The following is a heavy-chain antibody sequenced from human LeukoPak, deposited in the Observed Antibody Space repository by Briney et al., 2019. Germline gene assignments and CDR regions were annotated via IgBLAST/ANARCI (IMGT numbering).Heavy chain of an antibody. CDR2: ISYDGSNK. V-gene: IGHV3-30-3*01. Sequence: GGSLRLSCAASGFTFSSYAMHWVRQAPGKGLEWVAVISYDGSNKYYADSVKGRFTISRDNAKNSLYLQMNSLRAEDTAVYYCASPYSSGWYGVDYWGQGTLVTVSS. J-gene: IGHJ4*02. CDR3: ASPYSSGWYGVDY. CDR1: GFTFSSYA. D-gene: IGHD6-19*01.